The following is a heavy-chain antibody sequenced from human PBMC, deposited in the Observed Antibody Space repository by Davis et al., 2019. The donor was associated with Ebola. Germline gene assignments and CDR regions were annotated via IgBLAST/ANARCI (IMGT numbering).Heavy chain of an antibody. CDR1: GFTFSSYA. Sequence: GGSLRLSCAASGFTFSSYAMHWVRQAPGKGLEWVAVISYDGSNKYYADSVKGRFTISRDNSKNTLYLQMNSLRAEDTAVYYCAEVLAYYGMDVWGQGTTVTVSS. CDR2: ISYDGSNK. D-gene: IGHD2-8*02. V-gene: IGHV3-30*18. CDR3: AEVLAYYGMDV. J-gene: IGHJ6*02.